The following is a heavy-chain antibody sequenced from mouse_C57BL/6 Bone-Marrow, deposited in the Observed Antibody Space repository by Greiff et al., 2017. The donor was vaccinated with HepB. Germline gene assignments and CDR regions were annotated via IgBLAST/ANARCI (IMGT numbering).Heavy chain of an antibody. CDR3: ARSGTVPRLGFAY. CDR2: IYPGDGDT. Sequence: QVQLQQSGAELVKPGASVKISCKASGYAFSSYWMNWVKQRPGKGLEWIGQIYPGDGDTNYNGKFKGKATLTADKSSSTAYMQLSSLTSEDSAVYFCARSGTVPRLGFAYWGQGTLVTVSA. V-gene: IGHV1-80*01. J-gene: IGHJ3*01. D-gene: IGHD1-1*01. CDR1: GYAFSSYW.